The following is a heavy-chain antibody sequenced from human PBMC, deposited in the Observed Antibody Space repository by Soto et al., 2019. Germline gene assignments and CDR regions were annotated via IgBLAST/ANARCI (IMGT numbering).Heavy chain of an antibody. CDR2: ISYDGSNK. CDR1: GFTFSSYA. Sequence: QVQLVESGGGVVQPGRSLRLSCAASGFTFSSYAMHWVRQAPGKGLEWVAVISYDGSNKYYADSVKGRFTISRDNSKNTLYLQTNSLRAEDTAVYYCARDKGVGPYWGQGTLVTVSS. J-gene: IGHJ4*02. CDR3: ARDKGVGPY. D-gene: IGHD1-26*01. V-gene: IGHV3-30-3*01.